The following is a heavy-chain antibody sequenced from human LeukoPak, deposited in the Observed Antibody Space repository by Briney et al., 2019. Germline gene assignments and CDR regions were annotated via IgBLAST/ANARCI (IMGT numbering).Heavy chain of an antibody. D-gene: IGHD4-17*01. CDR3: AREMNYDDYRTSDY. CDR1: GYTFTSYY. CDR2: IDSNSGGT. Sequence: GASVKVSCKASGYTFTSYYMHWVRQVPGQGFEWMGRIDSNSGGTNYAQNFQGRVTMTRDTSISTVYMELISLRSDDTAVYYCAREMNYDDYRTSDYWGQRTLVTVSS. J-gene: IGHJ4*02. V-gene: IGHV1-2*02.